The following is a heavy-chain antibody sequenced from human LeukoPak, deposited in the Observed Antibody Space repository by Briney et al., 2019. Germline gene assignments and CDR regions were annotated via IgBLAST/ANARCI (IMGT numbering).Heavy chain of an antibody. CDR2: IIPILGIA. D-gene: IGHD4-23*01. CDR1: GGTFSSYA. V-gene: IGHV1-69*04. CDR3: AREDNGGYYFDY. J-gene: IGHJ4*02. Sequence: SVKVSCKASGGTFSSYAISWVRQAPGQGLEWMRRIIPILGIANYAQKFQGRVTITADKSTSTAYMELSSLRSEDTAVYYCAREDNGGYYFDYWGQGTLVTVSS.